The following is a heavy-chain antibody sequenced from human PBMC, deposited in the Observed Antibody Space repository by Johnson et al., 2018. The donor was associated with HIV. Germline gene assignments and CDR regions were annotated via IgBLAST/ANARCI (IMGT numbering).Heavy chain of an antibody. Sequence: QVQLVESGGGVVQPGRSLRLSCAASGFTFSSYAMHWVRQAPGKGLEWVAVISYDGSNKYYADSVKGRFTISRDNSKNTLYLQMNSLRAEDTAVYYCAKERGISGGFDIWGQGTMVTVSS. CDR3: AKERGISGGFDI. CDR1: GFTFSSYA. D-gene: IGHD2-15*01. CDR2: ISYDGSNK. J-gene: IGHJ3*02. V-gene: IGHV3-30*04.